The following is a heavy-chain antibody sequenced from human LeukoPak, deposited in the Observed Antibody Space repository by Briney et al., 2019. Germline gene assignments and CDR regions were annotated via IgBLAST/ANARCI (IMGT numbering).Heavy chain of an antibody. V-gene: IGHV3-21*01. Sequence: GGSLRLSCAASGFTFSSYAMSWVRQAPGKGLEWVSSISSSSSYIYYADSVKGRFTISRDNAKNSLYLQMNSLRAEDTAVYYCAREGRYYYDSSGYFDYWGQGTLVTVSS. CDR3: AREGRYYYDSSGYFDY. J-gene: IGHJ4*02. D-gene: IGHD3-22*01. CDR1: GFTFSSYA. CDR2: ISSSSSYI.